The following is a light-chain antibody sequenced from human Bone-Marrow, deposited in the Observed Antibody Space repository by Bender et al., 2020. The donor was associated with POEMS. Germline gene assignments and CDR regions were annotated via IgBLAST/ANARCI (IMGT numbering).Light chain of an antibody. V-gene: IGLV2-23*02. Sequence: ALTQPASVSGSPGQSSTISCTGTSSDVGSYNLVSWYQQHPGKAPKLLIYEVTKRPSGVPDRFSGSKSGNTASLTVSGLQADDEADYYCSSYAGRNNSIFGGGTKLTVL. CDR3: SSYAGRNNSI. CDR1: SSDVGSYNL. CDR2: EVT. J-gene: IGLJ2*01.